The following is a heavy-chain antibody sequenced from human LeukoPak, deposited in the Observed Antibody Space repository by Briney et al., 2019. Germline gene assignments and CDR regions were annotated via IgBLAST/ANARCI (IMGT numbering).Heavy chain of an antibody. CDR1: VASISDTNW. CDR2: ISHNGNT. V-gene: IGHV4-4*02. CDR3: ARDGYSAYDRDLDH. D-gene: IGHD5-12*01. Sequence: PSETLSLTCTISVASISDTNWCTWVRQPPGKELEWIGEISHNGNTNYSPSLKSRVTISVDKSKNQFSLRLDSVTAADTAVYYCARDGYSAYDRDLDHWGQGALVTVSS. J-gene: IGHJ5*02.